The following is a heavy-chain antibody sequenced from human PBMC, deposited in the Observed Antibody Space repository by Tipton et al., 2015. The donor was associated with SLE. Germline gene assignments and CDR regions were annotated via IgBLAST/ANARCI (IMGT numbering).Heavy chain of an antibody. CDR2: IYYSGST. CDR3: ARGWGYAERYRYFDL. CDR1: GGSISSGDYY. V-gene: IGHV4-30-4*01. D-gene: IGHD3-16*01. Sequence: TLSLTCTVSGGSISSGDYYWSWIRQPPGKGLEWIGYIYYSGSTYYNPSLKSRVTISVDTSKNQFSLKLSSVTAADTAVYYCARGWGYAERYRYFDLWGRGTLVTVSS. J-gene: IGHJ2*01.